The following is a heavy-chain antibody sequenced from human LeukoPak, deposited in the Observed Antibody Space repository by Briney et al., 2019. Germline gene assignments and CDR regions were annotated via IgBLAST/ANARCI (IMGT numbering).Heavy chain of an antibody. J-gene: IGHJ5*02. CDR3: ARGHHYDILTGYSPYNWFDP. CDR1: GGSISSGGYY. CDR2: IYYSGST. Sequence: PSETLSLTCTVSGGSISSGGYYWSWIRQHPGKGLEWIGYIYYSGSTYYNPSLKSRVTISVDTSKNQFSLKLSSVTAADTAVYYCARGHHYDILTGYSPYNWFDPWGQGTLVTVSS. V-gene: IGHV4-31*03. D-gene: IGHD3-9*01.